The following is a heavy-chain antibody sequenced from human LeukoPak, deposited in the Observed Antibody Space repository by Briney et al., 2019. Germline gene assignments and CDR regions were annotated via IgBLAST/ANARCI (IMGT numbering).Heavy chain of an antibody. Sequence: PSETLSLTCTVSGGSISNYYWSWIRQPPGKGLEWIGYIYHSGSTYYNPSLKSRVTMSVDTSKNQFSLKLSSVTAADTAVYYCAGDNGAAAIRGYNWFDPWGQGTLVTVSS. J-gene: IGHJ5*02. D-gene: IGHD2-2*02. V-gene: IGHV4-59*04. CDR3: AGDNGAAAIRGYNWFDP. CDR1: GGSISNYY. CDR2: IYHSGST.